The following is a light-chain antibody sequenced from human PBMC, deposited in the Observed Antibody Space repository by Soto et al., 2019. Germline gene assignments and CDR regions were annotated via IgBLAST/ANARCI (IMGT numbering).Light chain of an antibody. CDR1: QSISSY. CDR3: QKYDSLPRT. V-gene: IGKV1-39*01. Sequence: DIQMTQSPSSLSASVGDRVTVTCRASQSISSYLNWYQQKPGKAPKLLIYAASSLQSGVPSRFSGSGSGTAFTLTISSLQPEDIATYYCQKYDSLPRTFGQGTKVDIK. CDR2: AAS. J-gene: IGKJ1*01.